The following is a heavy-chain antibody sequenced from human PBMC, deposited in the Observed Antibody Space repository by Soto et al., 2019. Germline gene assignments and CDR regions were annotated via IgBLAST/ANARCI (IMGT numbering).Heavy chain of an antibody. Sequence: ASVKVSFKASCYTFTSYGISWVRQAPGQGLEWMGWISAYNGNTNYAQKLLGRVTMTTDTSTSTAYMELRSLRSDDTAVYYCARTGDIVVVPAALNWFDPWGQGTLVTVSS. D-gene: IGHD2-2*01. CDR3: ARTGDIVVVPAALNWFDP. CDR1: CYTFTSYG. J-gene: IGHJ5*02. V-gene: IGHV1-18*01. CDR2: ISAYNGNT.